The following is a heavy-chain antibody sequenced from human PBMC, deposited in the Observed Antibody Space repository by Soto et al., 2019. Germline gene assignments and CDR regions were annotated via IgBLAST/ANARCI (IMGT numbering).Heavy chain of an antibody. CDR1: GGTFSSYA. J-gene: IGHJ6*02. D-gene: IGHD3-22*01. CDR2: IIPIFGTA. V-gene: IGHV1-69*13. CDR3: ASRRYYYDSSGPSEYGMDV. Sequence: SVKVSCKASGGTFSSYAISWVRQAPGQGLEWMGGIIPIFGTANYAQKFQGRVTITADESTSTAYMGLSSLRSEDTAVYYCASRRYYYDSSGPSEYGMDVWGQGTTVTVSS.